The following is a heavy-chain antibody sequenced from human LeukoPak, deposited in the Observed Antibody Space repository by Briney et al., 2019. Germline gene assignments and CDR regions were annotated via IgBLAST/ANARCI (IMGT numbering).Heavy chain of an antibody. CDR1: GFTFSSYW. CDR2: IKQDGSEK. Sequence: GGSLRLSCAASGFTFSSYWMSWVRQAPGKGLEWVANIKQDGSEKYYVDSVKGRFTISRDNAKNSLYLQMNSLRAEDTALYYCAKDFWDGDSYYYYYYGMDVWGQGTTVTVSS. J-gene: IGHJ6*02. V-gene: IGHV3-7*03. D-gene: IGHD4-17*01. CDR3: AKDFWDGDSYYYYYYGMDV.